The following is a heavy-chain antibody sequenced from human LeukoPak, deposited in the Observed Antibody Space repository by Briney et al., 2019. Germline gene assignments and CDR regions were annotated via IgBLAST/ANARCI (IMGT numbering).Heavy chain of an antibody. V-gene: IGHV4-59*12. CDR2: VYYNGIT. J-gene: IGHJ4*02. Sequence: SETLSLTCTVSGVSISSYFWSWIRQPPGKGLEWIGYVYYNGITNYNPSLKSRVSISLDTSKNQFSLKLSSVTAADTAMHYCARESTTVAGTFDYWGQGTLVTVSS. CDR1: GVSISSYF. CDR3: ARESTTVAGTFDY. D-gene: IGHD6-19*01.